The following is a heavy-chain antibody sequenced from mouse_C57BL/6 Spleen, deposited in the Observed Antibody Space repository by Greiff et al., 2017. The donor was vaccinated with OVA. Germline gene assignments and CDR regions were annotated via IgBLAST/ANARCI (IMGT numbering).Heavy chain of an antibody. CDR3: ARRGGSNYYFDY. CDR1: GYAFSSSW. D-gene: IGHD2-5*01. V-gene: IGHV1-82*01. J-gene: IGHJ2*01. Sequence: QVQLQQSGPELVKPGASVKISCKASGYAFSSSWMNWVKQRPGKGLEWIGRICPGDGDTNYNGKFKGKATLTADKSSSTAYMQLSSLTSEDSAVYFCARRGGSNYYFDYWGQGTTLTVSS. CDR2: ICPGDGDT.